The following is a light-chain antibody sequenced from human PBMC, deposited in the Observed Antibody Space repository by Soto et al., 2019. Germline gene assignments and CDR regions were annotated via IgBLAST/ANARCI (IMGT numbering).Light chain of an antibody. CDR2: RAS. CDR3: QQYDSSPWT. Sequence: EIVLTQSPGTLSLSPGERATLSCRASQSVSSSFLAWYQQKPGQAPRLLIYRASSRATGIPDRFSGSGSGTDFTITISRLEPEDFAVYYCQQYDSSPWTFGQGNKVEIK. J-gene: IGKJ1*01. V-gene: IGKV3-20*01. CDR1: QSVSSSF.